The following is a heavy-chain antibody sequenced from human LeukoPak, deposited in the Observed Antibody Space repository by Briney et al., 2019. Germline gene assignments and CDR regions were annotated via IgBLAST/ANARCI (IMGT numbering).Heavy chain of an antibody. CDR1: GFTFRSYG. Sequence: GGSLRLSCAASGFTFRSYGMSWVRQAPGKGLEWVAVISYDGSNKYYADSVKGRFTISRDISKNTVYLEMNSLRAEDTAVYYCARGAESSSSYFYYYFHMGVWGKGTTVTVSS. CDR2: ISYDGSNK. J-gene: IGHJ6*03. V-gene: IGHV3-30*03. D-gene: IGHD6-6*01. CDR3: ARGAESSSSYFYYYFHMGV.